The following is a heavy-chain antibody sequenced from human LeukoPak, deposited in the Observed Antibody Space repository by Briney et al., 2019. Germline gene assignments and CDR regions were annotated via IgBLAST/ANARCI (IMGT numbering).Heavy chain of an antibody. CDR3: AKGNSLYNWFDP. CDR2: ISGSGDNT. D-gene: IGHD1-7*01. V-gene: IGHV3-23*01. J-gene: IGHJ5*02. CDR1: GFTFSSYA. Sequence: GGSLRLSCAASGFTFSSYAMSWVRQVPGKGLEWVSVISGSGDNTYYADSVKGRFTISRDNSKNTLYLQMNSLRAEDTAVYYCAKGNSLYNWFDPWGQGTLVTVSS.